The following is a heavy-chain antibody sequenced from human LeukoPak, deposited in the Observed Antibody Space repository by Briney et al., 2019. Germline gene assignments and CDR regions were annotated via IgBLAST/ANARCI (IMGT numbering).Heavy chain of an antibody. CDR2: IYHSGST. CDR3: ARDLPFDY. V-gene: IGHV4-38-2*02. J-gene: IGHJ4*02. Sequence: PSQTLSLTCTVSGYSISSGYYWGWIRQPPGKGLEWIGSIYHSGSTNYNPSLKSRVTISVDTSKNQFSLKLSSVTAADTAVYYCARDLPFDYWGQGTLVTVSS. CDR1: GYSISSGYY.